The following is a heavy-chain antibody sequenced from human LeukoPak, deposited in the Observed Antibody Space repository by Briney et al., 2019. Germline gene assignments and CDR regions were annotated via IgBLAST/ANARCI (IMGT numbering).Heavy chain of an antibody. D-gene: IGHD5-12*01. J-gene: IGHJ4*02. Sequence: GGSLRLSCAASGFTFSSYSMNWVRQAPGKGLEWVSSISSSSSYIYYADSVKGRFTISRDNAKNSLYLQMNSLRAEDTAVYYCARDHVDIVALSTGVSDYWGQGTLVTVSS. CDR1: GFTFSSYS. CDR3: ARDHVDIVALSTGVSDY. V-gene: IGHV3-21*01. CDR2: ISSSSSYI.